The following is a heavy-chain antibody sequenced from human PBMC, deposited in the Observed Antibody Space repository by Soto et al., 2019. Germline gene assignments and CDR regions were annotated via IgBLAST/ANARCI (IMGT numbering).Heavy chain of an antibody. J-gene: IGHJ4*02. CDR3: ASGGSSLNFDS. D-gene: IGHD6-6*01. CDR2: VSYDGDNE. V-gene: IGHV3-30*03. Sequence: PGGSLRLSCAASGFTFSNYSMHWVRQAPGKGLEWVAIVSYDGDNEYYADSVRGRFFISRDNSRNTVFLQTSSLRHEDTAVYYCASGGSSLNFDSWGQGTLVTVSS. CDR1: GFTFSNYS.